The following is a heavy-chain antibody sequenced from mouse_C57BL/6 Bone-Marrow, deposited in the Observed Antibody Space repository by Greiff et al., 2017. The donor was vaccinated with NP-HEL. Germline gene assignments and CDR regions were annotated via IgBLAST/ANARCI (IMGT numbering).Heavy chain of an antibody. CDR2: ISSGGSYT. D-gene: IGHD1-1*01. Sequence: EVQGVESGGDLVKPGGSLKLSCAASGFTFSSYGMSWVRQTPDKRLEWVATISSGGSYTYYPDSVKGRFTISRDNAKNTLYLQMSSLKSEDTAMYYCARRSDAHFIMDYWGQGTSVTVSS. J-gene: IGHJ4*01. CDR3: ARRSDAHFIMDY. V-gene: IGHV5-6*01. CDR1: GFTFSSYG.